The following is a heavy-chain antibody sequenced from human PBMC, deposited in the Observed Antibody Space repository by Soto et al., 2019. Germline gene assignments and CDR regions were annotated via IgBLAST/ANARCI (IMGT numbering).Heavy chain of an antibody. V-gene: IGHV1-69*13. CDR2: IIPIFGTA. CDR1: GGTFSSYA. J-gene: IGHJ6*02. Sequence: ASVKVSCKASGGTFSSYAISWVRQAPGQGLEWMGGIIPIFGTANYAQKFQGRVTITADESTSTAYMELSSLRSEDTAVYYCAITLVVPAATYYYYYGMDVWGQGTTVTVS. D-gene: IGHD2-2*01. CDR3: AITLVVPAATYYYYYGMDV.